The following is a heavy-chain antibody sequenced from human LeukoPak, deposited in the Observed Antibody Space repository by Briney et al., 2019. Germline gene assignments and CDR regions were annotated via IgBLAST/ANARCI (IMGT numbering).Heavy chain of an antibody. D-gene: IGHD3-22*01. CDR1: GGTFSSYA. J-gene: IGHJ4*02. CDR3: ARGKYYYDSSGYYLY. Sequence: ASVKVSCKASGGTFSSYAISWVRQAPGQGLEWMGGIIPIFGTANYAQKFQGRVTITTDESTSTAYMELSSLRSEDTAVYYCARGKYYYDSSGYYLYWGQGTLVTVSS. CDR2: IIPIFGTA. V-gene: IGHV1-69*05.